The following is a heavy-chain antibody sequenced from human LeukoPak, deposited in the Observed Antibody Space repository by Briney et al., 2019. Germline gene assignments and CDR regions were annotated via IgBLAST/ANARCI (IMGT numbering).Heavy chain of an antibody. D-gene: IGHD6-13*01. Sequence: PSETLSLTCTVSGASIGSYYWSWIRQPPGKALEWIGYIYYSGSTHSNPSLKSRVTISVDTSKNQFSLKLSSVSAADTAVYYCATSLYSNGWYSFDFWGQGTMVTVSS. V-gene: IGHV4-59*01. CDR3: ATSLYSNGWYSFDF. J-gene: IGHJ3*01. CDR1: GASIGSYY. CDR2: IYYSGST.